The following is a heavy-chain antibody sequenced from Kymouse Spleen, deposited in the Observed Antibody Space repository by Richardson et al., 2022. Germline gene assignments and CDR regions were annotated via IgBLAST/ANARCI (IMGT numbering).Heavy chain of an antibody. J-gene: IGHJ5*02. CDR3: ARQSIAARCWFDP. V-gene: IGHV4-39*01. CDR1: GGSISSSSYY. D-gene: IGHD6-6*01. Sequence: QLQLQESGPGLVKPSETLSLTCTVSGGSISSSSYYWGWIRQPPGKGLEWIGSIYYSGSTYYNPSLKSRVTISVDTSKNQFSLKLSSVTAADTAVYYCARQSIAARCWFDPWGQGTLVTVSS. CDR2: IYYSGST.